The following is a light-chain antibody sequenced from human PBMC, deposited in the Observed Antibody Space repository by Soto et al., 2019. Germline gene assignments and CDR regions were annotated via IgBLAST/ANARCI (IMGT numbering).Light chain of an antibody. CDR2: EDN. V-gene: IGLV2-23*01. CDR1: SSDVGSYNL. CDR3: CAYVRSNALL. J-gene: IGLJ2*01. Sequence: QSALTQPASVSGSPGQSITISCTGTSSDVGSYNLVSWYQHHPGKAPKFIIYEDNKRPSGVSNRFSGSKSGNTASLTISGLQAEDEADYYCCAYVRSNALLFGGGTKVNVL.